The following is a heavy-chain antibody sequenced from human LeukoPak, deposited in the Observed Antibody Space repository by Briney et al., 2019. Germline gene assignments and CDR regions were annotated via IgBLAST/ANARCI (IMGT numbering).Heavy chain of an antibody. J-gene: IGHJ4*02. Sequence: GGSLRLSCAASGFTFNNYTMSWVRQAPGKGLEWVSSISGSGGNTYYADSVKGRFTISRDNSKNTLYLQMNSLRAADTAVYYCAKDRRITMAGTVDYFDYWGQGTLVTVSS. V-gene: IGHV3-23*01. D-gene: IGHD6-19*01. CDR2: ISGSGGNT. CDR3: AKDRRITMAGTVDYFDY. CDR1: GFTFNNYT.